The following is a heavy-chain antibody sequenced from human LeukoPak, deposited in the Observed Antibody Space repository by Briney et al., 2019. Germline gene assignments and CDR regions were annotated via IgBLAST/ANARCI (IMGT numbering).Heavy chain of an antibody. V-gene: IGHV4-39*07. J-gene: IGHJ4*02. CDR2: IYYSATT. D-gene: IGHD4-17*01. CDR3: ARVPTVTFFDY. Sequence: PSETLSFTGTVSGGSISSSSYYWGWIRQPPGKGLGLIGSIYYSATTYYNPSLKTRVSISVDTSKNQVSLNLSSLTAADTAVYYCARVPTVTFFDYWGQGTMVTVSS. CDR1: GGSISSSSYY.